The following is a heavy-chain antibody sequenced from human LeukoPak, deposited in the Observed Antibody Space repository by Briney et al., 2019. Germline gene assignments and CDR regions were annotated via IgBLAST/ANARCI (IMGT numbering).Heavy chain of an antibody. D-gene: IGHD2-2*01. V-gene: IGHV5-51*01. CDR3: ARFYCSSTRCYVPSGNYHFDY. Sequence: GESLKISCKGSGYTFHSYWIAWVRQMPGKGLEWMGIIYPGDSDTRYSPSFQGQVTISADKSIRTAYLQWSSLKASDTAMYYCARFYCSSTRCYVPSGNYHFDYWGQGTLVTVSS. J-gene: IGHJ4*02. CDR2: IYPGDSDT. CDR1: GYTFHSYW.